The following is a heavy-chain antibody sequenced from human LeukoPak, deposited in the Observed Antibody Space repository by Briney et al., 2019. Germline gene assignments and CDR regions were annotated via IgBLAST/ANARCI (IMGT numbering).Heavy chain of an antibody. V-gene: IGHV3-30-3*01. CDR1: GFTFSSYA. CDR2: ISYDGSNK. J-gene: IGHJ4*02. CDR3: ARDHAPDY. Sequence: PGGSLRLSCAASGFTFSSYAMHWVRQAPGKGLEWVAVISYDGSNKYYADSVKGRFTISRDNSKNTLYLQMNSLRAEDTAVYYCARDHAPDYWGQGTLVTVSS.